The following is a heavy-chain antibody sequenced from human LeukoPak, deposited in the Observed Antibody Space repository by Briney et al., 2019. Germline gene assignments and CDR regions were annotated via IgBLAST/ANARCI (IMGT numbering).Heavy chain of an antibody. V-gene: IGHV3-13*01. D-gene: IGHD1-1*01. J-gene: IGHJ6*02. Sequence: GGSLRLSCAASGFTVSNSDIHWVRQTTGGGLEWVSTIGVAGDTYYSASVKGRFTISRDNARNSLFLQMFSLKAEDTAVYYCARGPTHLYYGMDVWGPGTTVTVSS. CDR1: GFTVSNSD. CDR3: ARGPTHLYYGMDV. CDR2: IGVAGDT.